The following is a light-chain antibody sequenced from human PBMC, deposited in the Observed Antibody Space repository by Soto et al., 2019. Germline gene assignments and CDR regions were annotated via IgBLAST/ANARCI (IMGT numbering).Light chain of an antibody. J-gene: IGLJ2*01. CDR3: SSFAGSPVV. Sequence: QSVLTQPPSASGSLGQSVTIPCTGTSSDVGDYNYVSWYQQHPGKVPKLMIYEVSKRPSGVPDRFSGSKSSNTASLTVSGLQAEDEADYYCSSFAGSPVVFGGGTKLTVL. CDR2: EVS. V-gene: IGLV2-8*01. CDR1: SSDVGDYNY.